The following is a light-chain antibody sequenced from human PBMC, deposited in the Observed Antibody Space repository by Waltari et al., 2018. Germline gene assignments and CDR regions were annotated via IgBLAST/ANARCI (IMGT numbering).Light chain of an antibody. Sequence: AIRMTQSPSSLSASTGDRVTITCRASQGISTYLAWYQQKPGEAPKLLMYSASTLQSGVPSRFSGSGSGTDFTLTISCLQSEDFVTYYCQQYYSYPRTFGPGTKVEV. V-gene: IGKV1-8*01. CDR2: SAS. CDR3: QQYYSYPRT. J-gene: IGKJ1*01. CDR1: QGISTY.